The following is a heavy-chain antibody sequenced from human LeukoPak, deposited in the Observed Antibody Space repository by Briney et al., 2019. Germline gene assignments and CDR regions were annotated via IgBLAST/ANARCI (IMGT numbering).Heavy chain of an antibody. J-gene: IGHJ6*02. Sequence: GGSLRLSCAASGFTFSSYWMSWVRQAPGKGLEWVANIKQDGSEKYYVDSVKGRFTISRDNAKNSLYLQMNSLRAEDTAVYYCAREQYSGSYYVNYYSGMDVWGQGTTVTVS. D-gene: IGHD1-26*01. V-gene: IGHV3-7*01. CDR2: IKQDGSEK. CDR3: AREQYSGSYYVNYYSGMDV. CDR1: GFTFSSYW.